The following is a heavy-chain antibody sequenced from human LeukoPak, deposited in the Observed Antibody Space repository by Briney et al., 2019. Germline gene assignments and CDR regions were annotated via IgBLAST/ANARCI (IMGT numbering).Heavy chain of an antibody. CDR2: IWYDGSNK. Sequence: GGSLRPSCAASGLTFRTYGMHWVRQAPGKGLEWGAAIWYDGSNKYYADSVKGRFPLPTDNSKTTTYLQMNSLGAEDTAVYYGAKDSEAYCGGDCYHPFDYWGQGTLVTVSS. V-gene: IGHV3-33*06. CDR3: AKDSEAYCGGDCYHPFDY. D-gene: IGHD2-21*02. J-gene: IGHJ4*02. CDR1: GLTFRTYG.